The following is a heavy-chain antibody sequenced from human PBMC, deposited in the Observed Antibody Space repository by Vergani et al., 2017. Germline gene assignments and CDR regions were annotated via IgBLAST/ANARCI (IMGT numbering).Heavy chain of an antibody. J-gene: IGHJ4*02. D-gene: IGHD1-26*01. CDR2: IYPGDSDT. CDR3: ARPLYSVGAADY. Sequence: EVQLVQSGAEVKKPGESLKISCKASGYSFTSYWIGWVRQMPGKGLEWMGIIYPGDSDTSYSQSFHGQVTISADKSIGTAYLQWSSLKAADTAMYYCARPLYSVGAADYWGEGTLVTVSS. V-gene: IGHV5-51*01. CDR1: GYSFTSYW.